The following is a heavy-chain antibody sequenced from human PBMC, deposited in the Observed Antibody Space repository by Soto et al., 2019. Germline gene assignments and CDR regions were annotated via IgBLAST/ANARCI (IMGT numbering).Heavy chain of an antibody. J-gene: IGHJ6*03. CDR2: INAGNGNT. CDR3: ARDRITIFGVVSPPNYYSSYMYA. Sequence: ASVKVSCKASGYTFTSYAMHWVRQAPGQRLEWMGWINAGNGNTKYSQKFQGRVTITRDTSASTAYMELSSLRSEDTAVYYCARDRITIFGVVSPPNYYSSYMYACAQGTTLTVSS. CDR1: GYTFTSYA. D-gene: IGHD3-3*01. V-gene: IGHV1-3*01.